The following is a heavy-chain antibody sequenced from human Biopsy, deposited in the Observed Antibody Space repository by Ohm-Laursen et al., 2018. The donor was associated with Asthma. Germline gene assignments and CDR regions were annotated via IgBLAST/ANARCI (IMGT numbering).Heavy chain of an antibody. CDR3: AKPLNTYNFYAYDV. V-gene: IGHV3-9*01. Sequence: SLRLSCSASGFNFDDFAMHWVRQAPGKGLEWVAATTWSSGSRVYAVSVKGRFTISRDYAQNSLYLHMNGLKPEDTAVYYCAKPLNTYNFYAYDVWGQGTTVVVSS. CDR1: GFNFDDFA. CDR2: TTWSSGSR. J-gene: IGHJ6*02. D-gene: IGHD5/OR15-5a*01.